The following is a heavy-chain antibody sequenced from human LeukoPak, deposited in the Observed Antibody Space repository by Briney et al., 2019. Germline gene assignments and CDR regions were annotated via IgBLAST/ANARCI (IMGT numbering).Heavy chain of an antibody. CDR3: ARDRYDAFDI. J-gene: IGHJ3*02. CDR2: IYHSGST. Sequence: SETLSLTCAVSGGSISSGGYSWSWIRQPPGKGLEWIGYIYHSGSTNYNPSLKSRVTISVDTSKNQFSLKLSSVTAADTAVYYCARDRYDAFDIWGQGTMVTVSS. V-gene: IGHV4-30-2*01. CDR1: GGSISSGGYS.